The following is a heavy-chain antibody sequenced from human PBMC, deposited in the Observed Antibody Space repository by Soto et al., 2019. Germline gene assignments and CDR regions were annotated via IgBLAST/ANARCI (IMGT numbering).Heavy chain of an antibody. CDR3: ARESEDLTSNFDY. J-gene: IGHJ4*02. CDR1: GFTFSSYS. Sequence: VGSLRLSCAASGFTFSSYSMSWVRQAPGKGLEWVSGFRTSGDGGTTYYADSVKGRFTISRDNSKNMLYLEMNSLRAEDTAVYYCARESEDLTSNFDYWGQGTLVTVSS. V-gene: IGHV3-23*01. CDR2: FRTSGDGGTT.